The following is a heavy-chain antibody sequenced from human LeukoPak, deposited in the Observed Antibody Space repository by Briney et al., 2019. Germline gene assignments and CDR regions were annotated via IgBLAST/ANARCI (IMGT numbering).Heavy chain of an antibody. V-gene: IGHV4-39*01. CDR2: IYYSGST. D-gene: IGHD6-19*01. Sequence: SETLSLTCTVSGGSISSDSYYWAWIRQPPGKGLEWIASIYYSGSTYYNPSLKSRVAISVDTSRNQFSLKLSSVTAADTAVYYCASLAVAGLSEGYWGQGTLVIVSS. CDR1: GGSISSDSYY. J-gene: IGHJ4*02. CDR3: ASLAVAGLSEGY.